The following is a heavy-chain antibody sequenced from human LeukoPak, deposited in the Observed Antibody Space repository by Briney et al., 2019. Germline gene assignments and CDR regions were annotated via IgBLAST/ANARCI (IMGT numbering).Heavy chain of an antibody. CDR3: ARGLSSGWVDY. CDR2: MHHSGYT. J-gene: IGHJ4*02. V-gene: IGHV4-34*01. D-gene: IGHD6-19*01. Sequence: PSETLSLTCAVYGGSFSGYYWTWIRQAPGKGLEWIGEMHHSGYTAYNPSLGSRVTISEDTSNSQFSLKLTSVTAADTAVYYCARGLSSGWVDYWGQGTLVTVSS. CDR1: GGSFSGYY.